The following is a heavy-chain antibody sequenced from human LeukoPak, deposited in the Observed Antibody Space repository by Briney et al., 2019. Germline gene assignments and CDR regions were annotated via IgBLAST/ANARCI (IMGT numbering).Heavy chain of an antibody. CDR2: INHSGIT. CDR3: ARGREQWLVRWVSGSYYFDY. D-gene: IGHD6-19*01. V-gene: IGHV4-34*01. CDR1: GGSFSGYY. J-gene: IGHJ4*02. Sequence: SETLSLTCAVYGGSFSGYYWSWIRQPPGKGLEWIGEINHSGITNYNPSLKSRSTISVDTSKNQFSLKLSSVTAADTAVYYCARGREQWLVRWVSGSYYFDYWGQGTLVTVSS.